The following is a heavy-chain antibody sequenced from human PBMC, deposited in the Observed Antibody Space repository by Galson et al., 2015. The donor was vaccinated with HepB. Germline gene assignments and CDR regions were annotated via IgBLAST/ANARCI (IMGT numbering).Heavy chain of an antibody. D-gene: IGHD3-9*01. V-gene: IGHV4-4*02. J-gene: IGHJ3*02. CDR1: GGSISSSNW. CDR2: IYHSGST. Sequence: SETLSLTCAVSGGSISSSNWWSWVRQPPGKGLEWIGEIYHSGSTNYNPSLKSRVTISVDKSKNQFSLKLSSVTAADTAVYYCARDQRYFDWPNDAFEIWGQGTMVTVSS. CDR3: ARDQRYFDWPNDAFEI.